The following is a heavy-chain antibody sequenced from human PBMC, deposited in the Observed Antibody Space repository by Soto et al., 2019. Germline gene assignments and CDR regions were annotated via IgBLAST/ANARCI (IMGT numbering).Heavy chain of an antibody. J-gene: IGHJ3*02. CDR1: GGTFSSYA. V-gene: IGHV1-69*06. Sequence: ASVKVSCKASGGTFSSYAISWVRQAPGQGLEWMGGIIPIFGTANYAQKFQGRVTITADKSTSTAYMELSSLRSEDTAVYYCARLYYDFWSGSPRYAFDIWGQGTMVTVSS. CDR3: ARLYYDFWSGSPRYAFDI. D-gene: IGHD3-3*01. CDR2: IIPIFGTA.